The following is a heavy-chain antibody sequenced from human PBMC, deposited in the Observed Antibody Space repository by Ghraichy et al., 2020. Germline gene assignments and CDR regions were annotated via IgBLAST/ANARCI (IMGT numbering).Heavy chain of an antibody. CDR2: ITAGGGDA. J-gene: IGHJ4*02. V-gene: IGHV3-11*01. Sequence: GGSLRLSCAASGFTFSAYYMSWIRQAPGKGLEWISYITAGGGDADYADSVKGRFTVSRDDAKNSLYLHINNLRAEDTAVYYCARETWYYFDFWGQGTLVTVSS. CDR3: ARETWYYFDF. D-gene: IGHD3-16*01. CDR1: GFTFSAYY.